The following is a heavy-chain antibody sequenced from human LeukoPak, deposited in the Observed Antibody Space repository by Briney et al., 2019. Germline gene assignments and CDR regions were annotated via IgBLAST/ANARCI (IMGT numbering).Heavy chain of an antibody. Sequence: PSETLSLTCAVSGGSISSYYWSWIRQPPGKGLEWIGYIYYSGSTNYNPSLKSRVTISVDTSKNQFSLKLSSVTAADTAVYYCARGTGINWFDPWGQGTLVTVSS. CDR3: ARGTGINWFDP. V-gene: IGHV4-59*01. D-gene: IGHD1-1*01. CDR1: GGSISSYY. CDR2: IYYSGST. J-gene: IGHJ5*02.